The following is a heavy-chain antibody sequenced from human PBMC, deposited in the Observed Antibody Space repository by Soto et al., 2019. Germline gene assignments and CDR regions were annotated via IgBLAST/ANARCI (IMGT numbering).Heavy chain of an antibody. Sequence: QVQLVEPGGGVVQPGRSLRLSCAGSGFTFSAYGMDWVRQAPGKGLEWVAVISYDGRNKDYADSVKGRFPISRDNSNNTPFLQMNSLRAEDTAVYYCAKDPMGAGVRGYFDYWGKGTLVTVSS. CDR2: ISYDGRNK. CDR1: GFTFSAYG. D-gene: IGHD3-10*01. CDR3: AKDPMGAGVRGYFDY. V-gene: IGHV3-30*18. J-gene: IGHJ4*02.